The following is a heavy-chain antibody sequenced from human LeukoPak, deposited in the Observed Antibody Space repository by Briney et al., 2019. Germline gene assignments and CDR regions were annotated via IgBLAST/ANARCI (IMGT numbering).Heavy chain of an antibody. D-gene: IGHD4-17*01. J-gene: IGHJ4*02. CDR1: GGTFSSYA. V-gene: IGHV1-69*13. CDR3: ARDRTVITWGSLAY. Sequence: SVKVSCKASGGTFSSYAISWVRQAPGQGLEWMGGIIPIFGTANYAQKFQGRVTTTADESTSTAYMELSSLRSEDTAVYYCARDRTVITWGSLAYWGQGILVTASS. CDR2: IIPIFGTA.